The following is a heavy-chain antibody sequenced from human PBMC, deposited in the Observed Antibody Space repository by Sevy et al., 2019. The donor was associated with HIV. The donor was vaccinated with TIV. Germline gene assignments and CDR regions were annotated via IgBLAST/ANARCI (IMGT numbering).Heavy chain of an antibody. CDR1: GFTFRTSA. CDR2: ISGSGGDT. CDR3: AKVLYSSGWSGDYFDY. J-gene: IGHJ4*02. D-gene: IGHD6-19*01. V-gene: IGHV3-23*01. Sequence: GSLRLSCAGSGFTFRTSAMSWVRQAPGKGLEWVAVISGSGGDTYYADSVKGRLTISRDNSKNTLYLQMSSLRAEDTAVYYCAKVLYSSGWSGDYFDYWGQGTLVTVSS.